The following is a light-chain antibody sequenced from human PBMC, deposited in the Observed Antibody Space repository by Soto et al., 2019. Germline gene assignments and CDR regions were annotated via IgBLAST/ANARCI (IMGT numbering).Light chain of an antibody. CDR3: CSYAGSYTLV. CDR2: DVS. Sequence: QSALPQPRSVSGSPGQSVTISCTGTSSDVGGSNYVSWYQQHPGKAPKLMIYDVSKRPSGVPDRFSGSKSGNTASLTISGLQAEDEADYYCCSYAGSYTLVFGGGTKVTVL. J-gene: IGLJ2*01. V-gene: IGLV2-11*01. CDR1: SSDVGGSNY.